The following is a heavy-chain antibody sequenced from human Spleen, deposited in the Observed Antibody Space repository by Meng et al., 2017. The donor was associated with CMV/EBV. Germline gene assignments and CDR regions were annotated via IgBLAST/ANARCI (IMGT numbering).Heavy chain of an antibody. D-gene: IGHD5-12*01. CDR3: ARARGSGYDFDY. Sequence: LSLTCAASGFTFSSYEMNWVRQAPGKGLEWVSYISSSGSTIYYADSVKGRFTISRDNAKNSLYLQMNSLRAEDTAVYYCARARGSGYDFDYWGQGTLVTVSS. V-gene: IGHV3-48*03. J-gene: IGHJ4*02. CDR2: ISSSGSTI. CDR1: GFTFSSYE.